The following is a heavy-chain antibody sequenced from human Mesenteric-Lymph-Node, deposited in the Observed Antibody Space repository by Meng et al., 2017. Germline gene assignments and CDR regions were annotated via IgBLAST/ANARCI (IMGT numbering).Heavy chain of an antibody. CDR1: GYTFTSYD. J-gene: IGHJ6*02. V-gene: IGHV1-2*02. Sequence: ASVKVSCKASGYTFTSYDINWVRQATGQGLEWMGWINPNSGGTNYAQKFQGRVTMTRDTSISTAYMELSRLRSDDTAVYYCARRYCSGGSCYYYYYGMDVWGQGTTVTVSS. D-gene: IGHD2-15*01. CDR3: ARRYCSGGSCYYYYYGMDV. CDR2: INPNSGGT.